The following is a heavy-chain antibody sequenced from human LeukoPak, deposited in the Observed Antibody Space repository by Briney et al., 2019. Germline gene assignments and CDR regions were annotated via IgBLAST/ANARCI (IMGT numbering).Heavy chain of an antibody. D-gene: IGHD5-24*01. V-gene: IGHV4-59*08. CDR3: AKLGRRDAYSYFDY. CDR1: GGSISSYY. CDR2: IHYRGST. J-gene: IGHJ4*02. Sequence: PSETLSLTCTVSGGSISSYYWSWIRQPPGKGLEWIGYIHYRGSTNYNPSLKSRATISVETSKSHFALKLSSVTAADTAVYYCAKLGRRDAYSYFDYWGQGTLVTVSS.